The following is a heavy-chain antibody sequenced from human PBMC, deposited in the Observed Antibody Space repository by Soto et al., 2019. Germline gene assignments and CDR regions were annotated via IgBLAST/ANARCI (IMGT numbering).Heavy chain of an antibody. CDR1: GFTFSSYG. D-gene: IGHD4-17*01. V-gene: IGHV3-33*01. J-gene: IGHJ4*02. Sequence: PGGSLRLSCAASGFTFSSYGMHWVRQAPGKGLEWVAVIWYDGSNKYYADSVKGRFTISRDNSKNTLYLQMNSLRAEDTAVYYCARGHRVTTDSDYWGQGTLVTVSS. CDR3: ARGHRVTTDSDY. CDR2: IWYDGSNK.